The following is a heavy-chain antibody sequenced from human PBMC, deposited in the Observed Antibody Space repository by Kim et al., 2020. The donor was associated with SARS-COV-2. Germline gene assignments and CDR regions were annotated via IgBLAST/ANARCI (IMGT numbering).Heavy chain of an antibody. CDR1: GGTFSSYA. CDR2: IIPIFGTA. CDR3: ARDLRADSGYFGDFGETYYGMDV. J-gene: IGHJ6*02. Sequence: SVKVSCKASGGTFSSYAISWVRQAPGQGLEWMGGIIPIFGTANYAQKFQGRVTITADESTSTAYMELSSLRSEDTAVYYCARDLRADSGYFGDFGETYYGMDVWGQGTTVTVSS. D-gene: IGHD3-22*01. V-gene: IGHV1-69*13.